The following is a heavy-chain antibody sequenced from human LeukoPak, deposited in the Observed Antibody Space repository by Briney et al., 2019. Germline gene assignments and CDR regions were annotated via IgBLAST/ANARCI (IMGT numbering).Heavy chain of an antibody. CDR2: ISGSGGST. J-gene: IGHJ4*02. Sequence: GGSLRLSCAASGFTFSSYAMSWVRQAPGKGLEWVSAISGSGGSTYYADSVKGRFTISRDNSKNTLYLQMNSLRAEDTAVYYCARDGYYYDSSGYYYYLDYWGQGTLDTVSS. D-gene: IGHD3-22*01. CDR1: GFTFSSYA. CDR3: ARDGYYYDSSGYYYYLDY. V-gene: IGHV3-23*01.